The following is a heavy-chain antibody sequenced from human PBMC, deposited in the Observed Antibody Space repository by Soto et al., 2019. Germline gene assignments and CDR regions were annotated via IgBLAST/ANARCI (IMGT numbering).Heavy chain of an antibody. V-gene: IGHV1-2*04. D-gene: IGHD3-16*01. CDR3: ATPRGFGDGTEVYYLDY. Sequence: QVQLVQSGAEVKKPGASVKVSCKASGYTFTDFYIHWVRQAPGQGLEWMGWINPNSGDTNYAQNFQGWVHMTRDTCLSTAYMELSRLTSDDTAVFYWATPRGFGDGTEVYYLDYWGQGTLVTVSP. J-gene: IGHJ4*02. CDR1: GYTFTDFY. CDR2: INPNSGDT.